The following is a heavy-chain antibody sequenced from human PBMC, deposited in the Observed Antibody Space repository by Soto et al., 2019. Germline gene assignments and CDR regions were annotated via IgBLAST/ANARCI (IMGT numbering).Heavy chain of an antibody. D-gene: IGHD6-6*01. V-gene: IGHV1-18*01. CDR1: GSPFASHG. CDR2: ISVYNGNT. CDR3: ARVRRTARHSSDQYYSGMDV. J-gene: IGHJ6*02. Sequence: QVQLVQSGPGGKKPGASGKVSCRASGSPFASHGITWVRRAPGQGLGGMGWISVYNGNTTYAKTFQGRVTMTTDASTSTAYMELRSLRSDDTAIFYWARVRRTARHSSDQYYSGMDVWGQGTTVTVSS.